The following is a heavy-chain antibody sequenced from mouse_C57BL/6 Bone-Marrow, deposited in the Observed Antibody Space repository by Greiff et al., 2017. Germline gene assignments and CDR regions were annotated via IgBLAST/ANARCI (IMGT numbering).Heavy chain of an antibody. J-gene: IGHJ4*01. D-gene: IGHD1-1*02. CDR3: ATKYPYGVNAMDY. Sequence: QVQLKQPGAELVKPGASVKVSCKASGYTFTSYWMHWVKQRPGQGLEWIGRIHPSDSETNYNQKFKGKATLTVDKSSSTAYMQLSSLTSEDSAVYYCATKYPYGVNAMDYWGQGTSVTVSS. V-gene: IGHV1-74*01. CDR1: GYTFTSYW. CDR2: IHPSDSET.